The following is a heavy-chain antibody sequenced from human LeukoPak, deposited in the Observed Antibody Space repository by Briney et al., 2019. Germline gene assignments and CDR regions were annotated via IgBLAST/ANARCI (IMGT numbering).Heavy chain of an antibody. D-gene: IGHD3-10*01. V-gene: IGHV4-34*01. J-gene: IGHJ4*02. CDR2: INHSGST. Sequence: PSETLSLTCAVYGGSFSGYYWSWIRQPPGKGLEWIGEINHSGSTNYNPSLKSRVTISVDTSKNQFSLKLSSVTAADTAVYYCARGLLPYGSGSYLLDYWGQGTLVTVSS. CDR1: GGSFSGYY. CDR3: ARGLLPYGSGSYLLDY.